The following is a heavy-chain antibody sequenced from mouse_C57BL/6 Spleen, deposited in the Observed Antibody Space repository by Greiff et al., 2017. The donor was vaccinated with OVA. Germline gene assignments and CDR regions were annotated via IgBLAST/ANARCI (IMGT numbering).Heavy chain of an antibody. D-gene: IGHD2-3*01. CDR1: GFSLTSYG. CDR3: AKSDGYFYAMDY. CDR2: IWRGGST. V-gene: IGHV2-5*01. J-gene: IGHJ4*01. Sequence: VKLQESGPGLVQPSQSLSITCTVSGFSLTSYGVHWVRQSPGKGLEWLGVIWRGGSTDYNAAFMSRLSITKDNSKSQVFFKMNSLQADDTAIYYCAKSDGYFYAMDYWGQGTSVTVSS.